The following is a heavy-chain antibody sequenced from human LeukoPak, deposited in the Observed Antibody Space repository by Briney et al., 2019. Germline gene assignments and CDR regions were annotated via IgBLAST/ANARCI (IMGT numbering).Heavy chain of an antibody. Sequence: GGPLRLSCAASGFTFSSYSMNWVRQAPGKGLEWVSYISSSSSTIYYADSVKGRFNISRDNAKNSLYLQMNSLRAEDTAVYYCAREAAAPFDYWGQGTLVTVSS. CDR2: ISSSSSTI. CDR1: GFTFSSYS. J-gene: IGHJ4*02. V-gene: IGHV3-48*04. D-gene: IGHD6-13*01. CDR3: AREAAAPFDY.